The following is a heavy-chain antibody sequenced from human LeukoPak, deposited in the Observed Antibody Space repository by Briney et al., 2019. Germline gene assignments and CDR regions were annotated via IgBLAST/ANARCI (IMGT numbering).Heavy chain of an antibody. CDR3: ARGGGFGSGYLL. Sequence: PSETLSLTCTVSGGSITSYYWSWIRQPPGKGLAWIGYIYYSGSTNYNPSLKSPVTISVDTSKNQFSLKLSSVTAADTAIYCCARGGGFGSGYLLWGQGTLVTVTS. CDR2: IYYSGST. D-gene: IGHD3-22*01. CDR1: GGSITSYY. V-gene: IGHV4-59*01. J-gene: IGHJ4*02.